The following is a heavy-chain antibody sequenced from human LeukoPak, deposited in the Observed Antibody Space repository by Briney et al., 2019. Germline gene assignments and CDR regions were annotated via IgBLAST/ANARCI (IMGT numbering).Heavy chain of an antibody. CDR2: FDPEDGET. Sequence: ASVKVSCKVSGYTLTELSMHWVRQAPGKGLEWMGGFDPEDGETIDAQKFQGRVTMTEDTSTDTAYMELSSLRSEDTAVYYCATASGGRGQLRFLSNWFDPWGQGTLVTVSS. CDR3: ATASGGRGQLRFLSNWFDP. V-gene: IGHV1-24*01. D-gene: IGHD3-3*01. J-gene: IGHJ5*02. CDR1: GYTLTELS.